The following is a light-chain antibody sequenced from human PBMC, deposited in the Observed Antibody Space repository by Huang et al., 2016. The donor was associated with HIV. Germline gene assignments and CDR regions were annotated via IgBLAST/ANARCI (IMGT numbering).Light chain of an antibody. V-gene: IGKV1-39*01. CDR1: QNINTY. CDR3: QQTFTAPPEDT. Sequence: DIEMTQSPSSLSASVGDRVTISCRAGQNINTYLNWFQQKPGEAPKLLIYGASNSQRGVPLRFRGAGSGTYFTLTLTSLQPEDFATYFCQQTFTAPPEDTFGQGTKLQI. J-gene: IGKJ2*01. CDR2: GAS.